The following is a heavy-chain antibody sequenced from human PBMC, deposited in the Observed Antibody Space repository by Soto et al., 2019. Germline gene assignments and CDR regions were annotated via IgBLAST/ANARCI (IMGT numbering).Heavy chain of an antibody. Sequence: QVQLVESGGGVVQPGTSLRLSCVASGFTFSRFGMHWVRHTPGKGLEWLAFMSPDGDIKYYVDSVKGRFTVSRDNSKNTLYLQMNRLSTEDTAVYCCAKDGSYGAGWADYWGQGTLVTVSS. J-gene: IGHJ4*02. D-gene: IGHD3-10*01. V-gene: IGHV3-30*18. CDR3: AKDGSYGAGWADY. CDR1: GFTFSRFG. CDR2: MSPDGDIK.